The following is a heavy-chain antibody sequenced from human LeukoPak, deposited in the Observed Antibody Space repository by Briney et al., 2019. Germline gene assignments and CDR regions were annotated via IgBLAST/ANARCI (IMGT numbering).Heavy chain of an antibody. CDR3: AEDSADPGITGAPGGFDL. D-gene: IGHD1-14*01. V-gene: IGHV3-30*18. CDR2: ISYDGSNK. CDR1: GFTFSSYG. Sequence: GGSLRLSCAASGFTFSSYGMHWVRQAPGKGLEWVAVISYDGSNKYYADSVKGRFTISRDNSKNTLYLQMNSLRAEDTAVYYCAEDSADPGITGAPGGFDLWGRGTLVTVSS. J-gene: IGHJ2*01.